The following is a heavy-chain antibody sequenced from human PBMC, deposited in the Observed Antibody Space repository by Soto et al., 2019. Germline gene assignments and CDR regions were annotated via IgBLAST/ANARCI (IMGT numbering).Heavy chain of an antibody. J-gene: IGHJ4*02. D-gene: IGHD6-13*01. CDR3: ARENIAAAGHVDY. Sequence: SETLSLTCTVSGGSISSGGYYWSWIRQHPGKGLEWIGYIYYSGSTYYNPSLKSRVTISVDTSKNQLSLKLSSVTAADMVLYYCARENIAAAGHVDYWGQGTLVTVSS. CDR1: GGSISSGGYY. CDR2: IYYSGST. V-gene: IGHV4-31*03.